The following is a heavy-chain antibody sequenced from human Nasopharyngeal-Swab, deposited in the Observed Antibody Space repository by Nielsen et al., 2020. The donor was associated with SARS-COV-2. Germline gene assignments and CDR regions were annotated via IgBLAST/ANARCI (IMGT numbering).Heavy chain of an antibody. V-gene: IGHV3-74*01. CDR2: INGDGSSL. CDR3: ARGRGSSTSMIGY. J-gene: IGHJ4*02. Sequence: GGSLRLSCAASGFTFSNYRMHWVRQAPGKGLVRVSRINGDGSSLNYADFVMGRFTITTDNAKCTLYLEMNSLRAEDTAVYYCARGRGSSTSMIGYWGQGTLVTVSS. D-gene: IGHD2/OR15-2a*01. CDR1: GFTFSNYR.